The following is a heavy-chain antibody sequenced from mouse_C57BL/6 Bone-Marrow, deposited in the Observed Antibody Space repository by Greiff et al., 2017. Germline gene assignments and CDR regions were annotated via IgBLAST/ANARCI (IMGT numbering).Heavy chain of an antibody. CDR2: IYPRSGST. D-gene: IGHD1-1*01. CDR3: ARRVGAWFAY. J-gene: IGHJ3*01. V-gene: IGHV1-81*01. CDR1: GYTFTSYG. Sequence: QVQLKESGAELARPGASVKLSCKASGYTFTSYGISWVKQRTGQGLEWIGEIYPRSGSTNYNEKFKSKATLTVDTSSSTAYMQLSSLTSEDSAVYYCARRVGAWFAYWGQGTLVTVSA.